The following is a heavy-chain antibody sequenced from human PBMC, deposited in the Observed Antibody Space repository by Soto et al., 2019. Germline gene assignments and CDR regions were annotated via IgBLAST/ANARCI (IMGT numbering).Heavy chain of an antibody. D-gene: IGHD6-13*01. V-gene: IGHV4-31*03. Sequence: QVQLQESGPGLVKPSQTLSLTCTVSGGSISSGGYYWSWIRKHPGKGLEWIGYIYYSGSTYYNPSLKRRVTIAVDTSKSQFSLKLSSVTAADTAVYYCAVRRGIAAAGGGFDYWGQGTLVTVSS. CDR3: AVRRGIAAAGGGFDY. J-gene: IGHJ4*02. CDR1: GGSISSGGYY. CDR2: IYYSGST.